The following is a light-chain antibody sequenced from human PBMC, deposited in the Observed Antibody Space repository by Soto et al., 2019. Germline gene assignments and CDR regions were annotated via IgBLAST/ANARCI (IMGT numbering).Light chain of an antibody. Sequence: QSVLTQPASVSGSRGQAITISCTGTSSDVGGYDYVSWYQQYPGKAPKLLTYDVTHRPSGVSNRFSGSKSGNTASLTISGLQAEDEADYFCSSYTSSNTYVFGSGTKVTVL. J-gene: IGLJ1*01. CDR3: SSYTSSNTYV. CDR1: SSDVGGYDY. V-gene: IGLV2-14*03. CDR2: DVT.